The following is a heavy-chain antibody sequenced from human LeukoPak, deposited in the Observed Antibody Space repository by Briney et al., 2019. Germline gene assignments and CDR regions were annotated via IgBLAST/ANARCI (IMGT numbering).Heavy chain of an antibody. CDR1: GGSISSYY. CDR3: TIFWDHNWFDP. J-gene: IGHJ5*02. CDR2: IYYSGST. Sequence: SPSETPSLTCTVSGGSISSYYWSWIRQPPGKGLEWIGYIYYSGSTNYNPSLKSRVTISVDTSKNQFSLKLSSVTAADTAVYYCTIFWDHNWFDPWGQGTLVTVSS. V-gene: IGHV4-59*08. D-gene: IGHD1-26*01.